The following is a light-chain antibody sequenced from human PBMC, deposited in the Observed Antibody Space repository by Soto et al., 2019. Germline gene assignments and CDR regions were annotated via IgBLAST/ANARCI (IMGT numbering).Light chain of an antibody. CDR2: GAF. CDR3: LQDYSWPWT. Sequence: IQMTQSPSSLSASVGDRVTITCRASQAIRNDVGWYQQKPGKDPKFLIYGAFSLETGIPSRFSGSGYGTEFTLTINSLLPEDFATYFCLQDYSWPWTFGQGTKVEV. J-gene: IGKJ1*01. CDR1: QAIRND. V-gene: IGKV1-6*01.